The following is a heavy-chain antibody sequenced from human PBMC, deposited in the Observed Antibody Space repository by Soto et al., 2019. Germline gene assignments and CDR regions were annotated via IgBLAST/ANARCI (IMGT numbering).Heavy chain of an antibody. CDR2: MNPNSGSV. D-gene: IGHD3-16*01. J-gene: IGHJ6*02. V-gene: IGHV1-8*01. Sequence: QVQLVQSGAEVKKPGASVKVSCKASGYTFTSFDLNWVRQAAGQGLEWMGWMNPNSGSVGYAQNFQGRVTMSRDTSTNTAYMELSSLRSEDTAVYYCARGWGVRSPSDYYYGMDVWGQGTTVTVSS. CDR1: GYTFTSFD. CDR3: ARGWGVRSPSDYYYGMDV.